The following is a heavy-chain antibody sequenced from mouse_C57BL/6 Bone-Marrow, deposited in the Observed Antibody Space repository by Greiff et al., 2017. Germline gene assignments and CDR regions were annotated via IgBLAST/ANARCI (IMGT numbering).Heavy chain of an antibody. V-gene: IGHV3-6*01. Sequence: ESGPGLVKPSQSLSLTCSVTGYSITSGYYWNWIRQFPGNKLEWMGYISYDGSNNYNPSLKNRISITRDTSKNQFFLKLNSVTTEDTATYYCARGLRRYYYAMDYWGQGTSVTVSS. CDR2: ISYDGSN. CDR1: GYSITSGYY. D-gene: IGHD2-2*01. J-gene: IGHJ4*01. CDR3: ARGLRRYYYAMDY.